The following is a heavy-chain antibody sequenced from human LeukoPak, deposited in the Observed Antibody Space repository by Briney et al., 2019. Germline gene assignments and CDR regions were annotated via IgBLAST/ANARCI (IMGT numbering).Heavy chain of an antibody. J-gene: IGHJ1*01. CDR3: TGSFRYSSSKDGYFQH. V-gene: IGHV3-11*06. D-gene: IGHD6-13*01. Sequence: GGSLRLSCAASGFTFSDYYMSWIRQAPGQGLEWVSYISSSSSYTNYADSVKGRFTISRDNAKKSLYLQMNSLRAEDTAVYYCTGSFRYSSSKDGYFQHWGQGTLVTVSS. CDR1: GFTFSDYY. CDR2: ISSSSSYT.